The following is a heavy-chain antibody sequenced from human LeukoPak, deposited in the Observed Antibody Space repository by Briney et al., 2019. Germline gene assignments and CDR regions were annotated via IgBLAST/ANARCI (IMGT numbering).Heavy chain of an antibody. D-gene: IGHD5-12*01. J-gene: IGHJ4*02. Sequence: SVKVSCKASGGTFSSYAISWVRQATGQGLEWMGRIIPILGIANYAQKFQGRVTITADKSTSTAYMELSSLRSEDTAVYYCARDLYSGYDSHFDYWGQGTLVTVSS. V-gene: IGHV1-69*04. CDR1: GGTFSSYA. CDR2: IIPILGIA. CDR3: ARDLYSGYDSHFDY.